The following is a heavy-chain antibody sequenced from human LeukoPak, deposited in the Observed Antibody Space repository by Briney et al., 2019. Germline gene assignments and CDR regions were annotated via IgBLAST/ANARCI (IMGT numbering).Heavy chain of an antibody. J-gene: IGHJ4*02. D-gene: IGHD1-26*01. CDR1: GFTFSDYY. V-gene: IGHV3-11*04. CDR3: ARAQYSGSHSPFDY. CDR2: FSSSGSTI. Sequence: GGSLRLSCAASGFTFSDYYMSWIRQAPGKGLEWVSYFSSSGSTIYYADSVKGRFTISRDNAKNSLYLQMNSLRAEDTAVYYCARAQYSGSHSPFDYWGQGTLVTVSS.